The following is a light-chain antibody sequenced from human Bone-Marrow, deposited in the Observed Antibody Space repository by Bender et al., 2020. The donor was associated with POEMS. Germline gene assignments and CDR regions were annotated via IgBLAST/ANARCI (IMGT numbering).Light chain of an antibody. V-gene: IGLV2-23*02. CDR2: ELT. Sequence: QSALTQPSSVSGSPGQSITVSCTGTSNDIGGFTLVSWYQHHPGKAPKLLIYELTKRPSGVPARFSGSKSGNTASLTVSNLQAEDESDYHCCAYAGTYVIFGGGTKLTVL. CDR1: SNDIGGFTL. CDR3: CAYAGTYVI. J-gene: IGLJ2*01.